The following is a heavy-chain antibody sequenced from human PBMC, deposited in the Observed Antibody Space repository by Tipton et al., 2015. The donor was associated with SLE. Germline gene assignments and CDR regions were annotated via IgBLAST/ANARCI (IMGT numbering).Heavy chain of an antibody. CDR3: ARHPWGLAAAGTGALFDY. Sequence: QLVQSGAEVKKPGESLKISCKGSGYRFTSYWIGWVRQMPGKGLEWMGIIYPGDSDTRYSPSFQGQVTISADKSISTAYLQWSSLKASDTAMYYCARHPWGLAAAGTGALFDYWGQGTLVTVSS. J-gene: IGHJ4*02. V-gene: IGHV5-51*01. D-gene: IGHD6-13*01. CDR1: GYRFTSYW. CDR2: IYPGDSDT.